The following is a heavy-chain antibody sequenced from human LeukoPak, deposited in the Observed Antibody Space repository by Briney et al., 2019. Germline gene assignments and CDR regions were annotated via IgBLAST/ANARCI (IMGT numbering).Heavy chain of an antibody. CDR3: AKDLSGPYAIDAFDI. D-gene: IGHD1-26*01. Sequence: YLGGSLRLSCAASGFTFSSYAMSWVRQAPGKGLEWVSAISGSGGSTYYADSVKGRFTIARDNSKNTVSLQMNNLRADDSAVYYCAKDLSGPYAIDAFDIWGHGTLVTV. V-gene: IGHV3-23*01. CDR1: GFTFSSYA. CDR2: ISGSGGST. J-gene: IGHJ3*02.